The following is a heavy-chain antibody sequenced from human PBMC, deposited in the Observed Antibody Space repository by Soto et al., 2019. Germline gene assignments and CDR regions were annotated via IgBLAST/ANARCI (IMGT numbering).Heavy chain of an antibody. CDR3: ARNAYGWWNSY. CDR1: GDSITTNY. CDR2: IHASRGA. V-gene: IGHV4-59*10. J-gene: IGHJ4*02. Sequence: SETLSLTCAVSGDSITTNYWSWVRQSGGKGLEWIGRIHASRGANYNPSLKSRLTMSIDTSNNQFSLNLTSVTDADTAVYFCARNAYGWWNSYWGQGIVVTVS. D-gene: IGHD6-19*01.